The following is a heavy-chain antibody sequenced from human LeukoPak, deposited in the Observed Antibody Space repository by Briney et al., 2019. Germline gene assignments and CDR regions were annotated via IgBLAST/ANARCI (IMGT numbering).Heavy chain of an antibody. CDR3: ARGFVHAFDI. CDR2: IGVAGDT. D-gene: IGHD6-6*01. Sequence: GGSLRLSCAASGFAFSTYDMHWVRQATGKGLEWASAIGVAGDTYYPGSVKGRFTILRENAKNSLYLQMNSLRTGDTAVYYCARGFVHAFDIWGQGTMVTVSS. J-gene: IGHJ3*02. CDR1: GFAFSTYD. V-gene: IGHV3-13*04.